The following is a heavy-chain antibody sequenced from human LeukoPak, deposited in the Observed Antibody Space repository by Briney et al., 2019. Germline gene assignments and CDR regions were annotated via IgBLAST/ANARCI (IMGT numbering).Heavy chain of an antibody. V-gene: IGHV3-33*01. CDR2: IWYDGSNK. D-gene: IGHD3-3*01. CDR1: GFTFSSYG. CDR3: AREAISEWGYGLSYYFDY. J-gene: IGHJ4*02. Sequence: GRSLRLSCAASGFTFSSYGMHWVRQAPGKGLEWVAVIWYDGSNKYYADSVKGRFTISRDNSKNTLYLQMNSLRAEDTAVYYCAREAISEWGYGLSYYFDYWGQGTLVTVSS.